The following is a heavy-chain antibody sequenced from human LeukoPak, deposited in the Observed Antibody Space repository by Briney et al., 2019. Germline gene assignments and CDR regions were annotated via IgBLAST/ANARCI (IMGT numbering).Heavy chain of an antibody. CDR2: ISGSGGST. Sequence: GGSLRLSCAASGFTFSSYAMSWVRQAPGKGLEWVSAISGSGGSTYYADSVKGRFTISRDNSKNTLYLQMNSLRAEDTAVYYCGKPQGAVSGYDFDYWGQGTLVTVSS. CDR3: GKPQGAVSGYDFDY. CDR1: GFTFSSYA. J-gene: IGHJ4*02. D-gene: IGHD5-12*01. V-gene: IGHV3-23*01.